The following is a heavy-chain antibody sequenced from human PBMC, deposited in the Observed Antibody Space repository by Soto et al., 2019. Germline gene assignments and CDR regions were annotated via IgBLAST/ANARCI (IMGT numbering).Heavy chain of an antibody. Sequence: GGSLRLSCAASGFTFTNAWMNWVRQAPGKGLEWVGHIKSKADGGTTDYAAPVKGRFAISRDDSRNTLYLQMNSLTTEDTAVYYWATVGHYYLLFDPWGQGTLVTVSS. CDR3: ATVGHYYLLFDP. CDR1: GFTFTNAW. CDR2: IKSKADGGTT. V-gene: IGHV3-15*07. J-gene: IGHJ5*02. D-gene: IGHD3-22*01.